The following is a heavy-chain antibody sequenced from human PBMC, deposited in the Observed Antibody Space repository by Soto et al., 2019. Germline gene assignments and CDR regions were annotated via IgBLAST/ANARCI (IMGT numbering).Heavy chain of an antibody. D-gene: IGHD6-13*01. CDR3: ARDRGIAAAGNYGMDV. CDR2: ISSSSSYI. Sequence: PGGSLRLSCAASGFTFSSYSMNWVRQAPGMGLEWVSSISSSSSYIYYADSVKGRFTISRDNAKNSLYLQMNSLGAEDTAVYYCARDRGIAAAGNYGMDVWGQGTTVTVSS. V-gene: IGHV3-21*01. J-gene: IGHJ6*02. CDR1: GFTFSSYS.